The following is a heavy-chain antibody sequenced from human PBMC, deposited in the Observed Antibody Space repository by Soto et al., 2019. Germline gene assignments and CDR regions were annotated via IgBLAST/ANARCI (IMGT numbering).Heavy chain of an antibody. CDR3: ARWPDGYYYYGMDV. CDR2: MNPNSGNT. CDR1: GYTFTSYD. J-gene: IGHJ6*02. Sequence: QVQLVQSGAEVKKPGASVKVTCKASGYTFTSYDINWVRQATGQGLEWMGWMNPNSGNTGYAQKFQGRVTMTRNTSISTAYMELSSLRSEDTAVYYCARWPDGYYYYGMDVWGQGTTVTVSS. V-gene: IGHV1-8*01.